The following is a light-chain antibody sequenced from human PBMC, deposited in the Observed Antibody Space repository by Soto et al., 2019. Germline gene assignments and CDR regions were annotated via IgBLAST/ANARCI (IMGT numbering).Light chain of an antibody. V-gene: IGKV1-5*03. CDR3: QHYKSYSEA. Sequence: IRSTQSPPSLSASTGDIVTITCRASQTISSWLAWYQQKPGKAPKLLIYKASTLKSGVPSRFRGSGSGTELTLTISSLEPDDFETYYCQHYKSYSEAFGQGTKVDNK. CDR2: KAS. CDR1: QTISSW. J-gene: IGKJ1*01.